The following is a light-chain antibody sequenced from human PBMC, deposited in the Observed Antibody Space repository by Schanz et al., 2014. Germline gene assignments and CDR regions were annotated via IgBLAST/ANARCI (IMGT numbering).Light chain of an antibody. J-gene: IGKJ2*01. CDR3: QQYNNWLPYT. V-gene: IGKV1-39*01. CDR1: PSIGTY. CDR2: SAS. Sequence: DIQMTQSPSSLSASVGDRVTITCRASPSIGTYLNWFQQKPGKAPNLLIFSASSLQSGVPSRFSGSGSGTEFTLTISSLQSEDLAVYYCQQYNNWLPYTLGQGTKLEIK.